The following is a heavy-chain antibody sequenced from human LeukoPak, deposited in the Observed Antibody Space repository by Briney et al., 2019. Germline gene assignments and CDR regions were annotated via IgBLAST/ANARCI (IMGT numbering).Heavy chain of an antibody. CDR1: GGSISSGSYY. CDR3: ARGGSTLHSAGGHDIEFYYYYYMDV. J-gene: IGHJ6*03. CDR2: IYTSGST. V-gene: IGHV4-61*02. D-gene: IGHD3-9*01. Sequence: PSQTLSLTCTVSGGSISSGSYYWSWIRQPAGKGLEWIGRIYTSGSTHYNPSLKSRVTISVDTSKNQFSLKLSSVTAADTAVYYCARGGSTLHSAGGHDIEFYYYYYMDVWGKGTTVTISS.